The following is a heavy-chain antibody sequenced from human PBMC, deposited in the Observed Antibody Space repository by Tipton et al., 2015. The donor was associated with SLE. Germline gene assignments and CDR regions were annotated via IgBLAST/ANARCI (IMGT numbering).Heavy chain of an antibody. V-gene: IGHV1-2*02. Sequence: QSGAEVKKPGASGTVSCKASGYTFTGYNMHWVRQAPGQGLEWLAWINPNSGDKVYAQKFQGRVTTTRDTSINTVSMELSRLTSDDTAVYYCARGGSALAYCGQGTLVTVSS. CDR2: INPNSGDK. D-gene: IGHD1-26*01. CDR1: GYTFTGYN. J-gene: IGHJ4*02. CDR3: ARGGSALAY.